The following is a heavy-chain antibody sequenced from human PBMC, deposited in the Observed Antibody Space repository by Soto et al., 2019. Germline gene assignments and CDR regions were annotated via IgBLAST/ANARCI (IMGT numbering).Heavy chain of an antibody. D-gene: IGHD3-16*01. CDR2: ISAYNGNT. Sequence: ASVKVSCKASGYTFSSYHISWVRQAPGQGLEWMGWISAYNGNTNYAQKLQGRVTMTTDTSTSTAYMELRSLRAGDTAVYYCARGLFNAYGGFYYFDQWGQGTLVTVSS. V-gene: IGHV1-18*01. CDR1: GYTFSSYH. CDR3: ARGLFNAYGGFYYFDQ. J-gene: IGHJ4*02.